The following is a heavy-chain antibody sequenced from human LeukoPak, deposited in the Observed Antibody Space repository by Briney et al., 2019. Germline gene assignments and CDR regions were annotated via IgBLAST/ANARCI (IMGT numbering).Heavy chain of an antibody. J-gene: IGHJ4*02. Sequence: PSETLSLTSTVSGGSISSGDYYWSWLRRPPGKGLEWIVYIYYSGSTYYNPSLKSRVTISVDTSKNQFSLKLSSVTAADTAVYYCARGSGIVATTFDYWGQGTLVTVSS. CDR3: ARGSGIVATTFDY. D-gene: IGHD5-12*01. CDR1: GGSISSGDYY. CDR2: IYYSGST. V-gene: IGHV4-30-4*01.